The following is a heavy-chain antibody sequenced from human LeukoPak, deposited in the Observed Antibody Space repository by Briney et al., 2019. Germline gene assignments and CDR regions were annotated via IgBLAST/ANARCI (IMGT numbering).Heavy chain of an antibody. CDR3: ARPSAPYYYDSSAYYAY. CDR1: GFTFSDYY. V-gene: IGHV3-11*01. D-gene: IGHD3-22*01. Sequence: GGSLRLSCAASGFTFSDYYMSWIRQAPGKGLEWVSYITTSGSTMDYADSVKGRFTISRDNAKESLYLQMNSLRAEDTAVYYCARPSAPYYYDSSAYYAYWGQGTLVTVSS. J-gene: IGHJ4*02. CDR2: ITTSGSTM.